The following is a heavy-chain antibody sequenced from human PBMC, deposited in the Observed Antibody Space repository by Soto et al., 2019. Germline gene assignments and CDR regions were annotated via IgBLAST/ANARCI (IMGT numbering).Heavy chain of an antibody. Sequence: HPGGSLRLSCAASGFTFRNYGMNWVRQAPGKGLEWVSYIGIGSSTTYYAESVKGRFTISRDNAKNSLYLQMNSLRAEDTAVYYCARDQLYYNDISGRPLNAFDVWGQGTMVTVSS. CDR1: GFTFRNYG. CDR2: IGIGSSTT. CDR3: ARDQLYYNDISGRPLNAFDV. D-gene: IGHD3-22*01. V-gene: IGHV3-48*01. J-gene: IGHJ3*01.